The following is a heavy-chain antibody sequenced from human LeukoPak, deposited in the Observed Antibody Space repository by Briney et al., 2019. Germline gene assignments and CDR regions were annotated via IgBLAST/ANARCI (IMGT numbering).Heavy chain of an antibody. V-gene: IGHV4-34*01. CDR2: INHSGST. CDR3: ARDPAGPY. Sequence: SETLSLTCAVYGGSFSGYYWSWIRQPPGKGLEWIGEINHSGSTNYNPSLKSRVTISVDTSKNQFFLKVSSVTAADTAVYFCARDPAGPYWGQGNLVTVSS. CDR1: GGSFSGYY. J-gene: IGHJ4*02.